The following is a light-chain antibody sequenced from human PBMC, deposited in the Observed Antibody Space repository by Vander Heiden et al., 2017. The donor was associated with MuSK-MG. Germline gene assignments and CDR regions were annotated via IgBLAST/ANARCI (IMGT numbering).Light chain of an antibody. CDR3: QQTYSTPPT. J-gene: IGKJ1*01. Sequence: DIQMTQSPSSLSASVGDRVTITCRSSQSVSYSLNWYQHKPGEAPKPLIYASSTLQSGVPSRFSGSGSGTEFTLTIGSLQPEDFAIYYCQQTYSTPPTFGQGTRVEVK. CDR1: QSVSYS. CDR2: ASS. V-gene: IGKV1-39*01.